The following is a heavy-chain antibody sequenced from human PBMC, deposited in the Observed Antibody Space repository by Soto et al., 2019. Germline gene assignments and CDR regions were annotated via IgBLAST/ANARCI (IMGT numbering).Heavy chain of an antibody. Sequence: EVQLLESGGGLVQPGGSLRLSFAASGFTFSSYAMSWVRQAPGKGLEWVSAISGSGGSTYYADSVKGRFTISRDNSKNTLYLQMNSLRAEDTAVYYCEKASGWFGEFDYWGQGTLVTVSS. V-gene: IGHV3-23*01. CDR1: GFTFSSYA. J-gene: IGHJ4*02. CDR3: EKASGWFGEFDY. D-gene: IGHD3-10*01. CDR2: ISGSGGST.